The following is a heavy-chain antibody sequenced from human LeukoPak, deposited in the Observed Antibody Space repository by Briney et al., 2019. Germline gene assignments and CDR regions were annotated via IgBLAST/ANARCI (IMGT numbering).Heavy chain of an antibody. D-gene: IGHD3-16*02. V-gene: IGHV1-8*03. CDR1: GYTFTGYY. CDR2: ITPNSGNT. Sequence: ASVKVSCKASGYTFTGYYMHWVRQAPGQGLEWMGWITPNSGNTGYAQKFQGRATITRNTSISTAYMELSSLRSEDTAVYYCARGRGRDYVWGSYRHYFDYWGQGTLVTVSS. CDR3: ARGRGRDYVWGSYRHYFDY. J-gene: IGHJ4*02.